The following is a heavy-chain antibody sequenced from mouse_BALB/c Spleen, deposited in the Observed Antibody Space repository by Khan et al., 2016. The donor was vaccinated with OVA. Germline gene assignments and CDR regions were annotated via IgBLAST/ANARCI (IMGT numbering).Heavy chain of an antibody. CDR1: GFTFSDYY. D-gene: IGHD2-13*01. Sequence: EVELVESGGGLVKPGGSLTLSCAASGFTFSDYYMYWVRQTPEKRLEWVATISDGGSYTYYPDSVKGRFTISRDDAENNLYLQMSSLKSEDTAMYYWVRGYYGDPCAYWGQGTLVTVSA. CDR3: VRGYYGDPCAY. V-gene: IGHV5-4*02. J-gene: IGHJ3*01. CDR2: ISDGGSYT.